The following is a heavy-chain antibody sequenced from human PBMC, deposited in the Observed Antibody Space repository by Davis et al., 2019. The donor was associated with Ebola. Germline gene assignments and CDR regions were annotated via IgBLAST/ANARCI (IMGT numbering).Heavy chain of an antibody. CDR3: ARNSAPPDY. Sequence: GESLKISCAASGFTFSDYYMSWLRQAPGKGLEWISCSNHSGDSIFYADFVKGRLTMSRDNAKNFLYLQLSSLRADDTAMYYCARNSAPPDYWGQGALVTVSS. CDR1: GFTFSDYY. CDR2: SNHSGDSI. V-gene: IGHV3-11*01. D-gene: IGHD6-6*01. J-gene: IGHJ4*02.